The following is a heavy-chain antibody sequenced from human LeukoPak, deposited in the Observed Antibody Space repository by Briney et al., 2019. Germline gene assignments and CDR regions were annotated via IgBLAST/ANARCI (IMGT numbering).Heavy chain of an antibody. J-gene: IGHJ4*02. Sequence: GGSLRLPCAASGFTVSSNYMSWVRQAPGKGLEWVSVIYSGGSTYYADSVKGRFTISRDNSKNTLYLQMNSLRAEDTAVYYCARAYTPYPCGDYPLGYWGQGTLVTVSS. CDR3: ARAYTPYPCGDYPLGY. V-gene: IGHV3-53*01. CDR2: IYSGGST. D-gene: IGHD4-17*01. CDR1: GFTVSSNY.